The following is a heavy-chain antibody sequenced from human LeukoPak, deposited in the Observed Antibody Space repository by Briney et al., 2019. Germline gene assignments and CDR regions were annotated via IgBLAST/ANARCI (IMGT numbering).Heavy chain of an antibody. CDR1: GFTFSSYW. CDR3: ARETYYYGSGSYYNAGTRSDP. CDR2: IKQDGSEK. V-gene: IGHV3-7*03. D-gene: IGHD3-10*01. J-gene: IGHJ5*02. Sequence: GGSLRLSCAASGFTFSSYWMSWVRQAPGKGLECGANIKQDGSEKYYVDSVKGRFTISRDNAKNSLYLQMNSLRAEDTAVYYCARETYYYGSGSYYNAGTRSDPWGQGTLVTVSS.